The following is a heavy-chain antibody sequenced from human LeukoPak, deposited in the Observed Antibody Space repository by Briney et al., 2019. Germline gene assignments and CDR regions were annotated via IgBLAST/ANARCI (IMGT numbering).Heavy chain of an antibody. Sequence: ASVKVSCKASGYTFTGHYMHWVRQAPGQGLEWMGWINPNSGGTNYAQKFQGRVTMTRDTSISTAYMELNRLRSDDTAVYYCARELNYDSSGYYFDYWGQGTLVTVSS. CDR1: GYTFTGHY. J-gene: IGHJ4*02. D-gene: IGHD3-22*01. CDR3: ARELNYDSSGYYFDY. V-gene: IGHV1-2*02. CDR2: INPNSGGT.